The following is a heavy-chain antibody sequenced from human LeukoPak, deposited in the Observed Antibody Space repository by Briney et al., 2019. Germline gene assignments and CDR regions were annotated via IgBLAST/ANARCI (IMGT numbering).Heavy chain of an antibody. V-gene: IGHV4-59*01. CDR1: GGSISSYY. Sequence: SETLSLTCTVSGGSISSYYWSWIRQPPGKGLEWIGYIFYSGSTNYNPSLKSRVTISLDTSRNQFSLRLPSVTASDTAVYYCASPGGGNDYVWGNYWGQGTLVTVSS. J-gene: IGHJ4*02. D-gene: IGHD3-16*01. CDR3: ASPGGGNDYVWGNY. CDR2: IFYSGST.